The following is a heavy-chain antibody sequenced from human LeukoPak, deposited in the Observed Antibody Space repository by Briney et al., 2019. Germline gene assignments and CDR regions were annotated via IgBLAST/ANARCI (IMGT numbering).Heavy chain of an antibody. V-gene: IGHV4-4*08. CDR2: FHNSGTS. CDR3: ARDGPWKSDV. D-gene: IGHD1-1*01. J-gene: IGHJ4*02. CDR1: DDSISDYY. Sequence: SETLSLTCTVSDDSISDYYRGWIRQPPGKGLEWIGYFHNSGTSTYNPSLKSRVTISADSSKNHFFLQLTSATAADTAVYFCARDGPWKSDVWGRGTLVTVSS.